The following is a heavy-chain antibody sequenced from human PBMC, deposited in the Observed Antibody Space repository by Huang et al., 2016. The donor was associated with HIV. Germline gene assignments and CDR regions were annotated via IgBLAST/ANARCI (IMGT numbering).Heavy chain of an antibody. CDR3: ARQGVGDFVVEPTGLGAFDI. V-gene: IGHV5-51*01. CDR1: GYTFNGYW. Sequence: EVQLVQSGAVVKKPGESLKISCKGSGYTFNGYWIGWVRQMPGKGLGGMGFISPGDSDTTYSPSFQGQVTISADKSISTAYLQWSGLKASDTAMYYCARQGVGDFVVEPTGLGAFDIWGQGTMVTVSS. CDR2: ISPGDSDT. D-gene: IGHD2-2*01. J-gene: IGHJ3*02.